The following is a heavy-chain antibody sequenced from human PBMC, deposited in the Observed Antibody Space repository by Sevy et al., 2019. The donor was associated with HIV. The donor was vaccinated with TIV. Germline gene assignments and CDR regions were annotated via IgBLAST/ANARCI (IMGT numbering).Heavy chain of an antibody. CDR2: ISGSAYST. CDR3: AKESPGYNYDSSRSLDY. V-gene: IGHV3-23*01. Sequence: GGSLRLSCAASGFTFNTYAMSWVRQAPGKGLEWVSGISGSAYSTYYADSVKGRFTISRDNSKNTLSLQMNSLRAEDTAVYYCAKESPGYNYDSSRSLDYWGQGTLVTVSS. CDR1: GFTFNTYA. J-gene: IGHJ4*02. D-gene: IGHD3-22*01.